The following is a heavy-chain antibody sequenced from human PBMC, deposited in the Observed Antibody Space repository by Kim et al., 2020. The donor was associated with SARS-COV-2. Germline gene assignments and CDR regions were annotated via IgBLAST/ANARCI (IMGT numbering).Heavy chain of an antibody. Sequence: GGSLRLYCAASGFTFSSYAMHWVRQAPGKGLEWVAVISYDGSNKYYADSVKGRFTISRDNSKNTLYLQMNSLRAEDTAVYYCARDQEYSSSWWGMDVWGQGTTVTVSS. CDR1: GFTFSSYA. D-gene: IGHD6-13*01. J-gene: IGHJ6*02. CDR2: ISYDGSNK. CDR3: ARDQEYSSSWWGMDV. V-gene: IGHV3-30*04.